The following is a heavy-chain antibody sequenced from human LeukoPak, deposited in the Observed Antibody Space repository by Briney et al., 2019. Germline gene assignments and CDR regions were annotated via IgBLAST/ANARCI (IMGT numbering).Heavy chain of an antibody. Sequence: SETLSLTCTVSGGSISCSSYYWGWIRQPPGKGLEWIGSIYYSGSTYYNPSLKSRVTISVDTSKNQFSLKLSSVTAADTAVYYCARQRSTYYDFWSGYQTYYFDYWGQGTLVTVSS. CDR2: IYYSGST. CDR1: GGSISCSSYY. CDR3: ARQRSTYYDFWSGYQTYYFDY. D-gene: IGHD3-3*01. V-gene: IGHV4-39*01. J-gene: IGHJ4*02.